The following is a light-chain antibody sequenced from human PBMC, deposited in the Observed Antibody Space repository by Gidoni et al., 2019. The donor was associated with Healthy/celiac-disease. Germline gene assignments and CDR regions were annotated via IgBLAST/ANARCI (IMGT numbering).Light chain of an antibody. CDR2: EVS. CDR1: SSDVGCYNY. V-gene: IGLV2-8*01. CDR3: SSYAGSNVV. J-gene: IGLJ2*01. Sequence: QSSLTQPPSASGSPVQSVTISCTGTSSDVGCYNYVSWSKQHPGKAPKFMIYEVSKRPSGVTDRFSGSKSGNTASLTVSGLQAEDEADYYCSSYAGSNVVFGGGTKLTVL.